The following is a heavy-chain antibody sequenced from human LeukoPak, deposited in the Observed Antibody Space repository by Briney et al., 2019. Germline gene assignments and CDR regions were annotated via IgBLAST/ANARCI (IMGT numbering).Heavy chain of an antibody. V-gene: IGHV3-23*01. CDR1: GFTFGNFA. CDR2: ISGGAYST. D-gene: IGHD5-12*01. Sequence: GGSLRLSCAAAGFTFGNFAMSWVRQAPGKGLEWVSLISGGAYSTYYADSVKGRFTISRDNSKNTLSLQMNSLRAEDTAIYFCAKDSRGYDKPFDSWGQGTPVTVSS. CDR3: AKDSRGYDKPFDS. J-gene: IGHJ4*02.